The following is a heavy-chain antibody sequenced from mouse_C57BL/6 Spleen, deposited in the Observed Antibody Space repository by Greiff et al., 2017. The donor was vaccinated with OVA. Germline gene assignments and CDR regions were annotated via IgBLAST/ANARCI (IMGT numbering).Heavy chain of an antibody. CDR2: IYPGSGST. CDR1: GYTFTSYW. J-gene: IGHJ4*01. CDR3: ARGDYDYDVDAMDY. Sequence: VQLQQSGAELVKPGASVKMSCKASGYTFTSYWITWVKQRPGQGLEWIGDIYPGSGSTNYNEKFKSKATLTVDTSSSTAYMQLSSLTSEDSAVYYCARGDYDYDVDAMDYWGQGTSVTVSS. D-gene: IGHD2-4*01. V-gene: IGHV1-55*01.